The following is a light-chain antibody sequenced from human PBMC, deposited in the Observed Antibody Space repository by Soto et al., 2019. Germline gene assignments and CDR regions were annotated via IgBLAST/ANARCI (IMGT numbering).Light chain of an antibody. V-gene: IGLV2-8*01. J-gene: IGLJ3*02. CDR2: EVS. CDR1: SSDVGGSNF. CDR3: SSYASALPVV. Sequence: QSALTQPPSASGSPGQSVTISCTGTSSDVGGSNFVSWYQQYPGKAPKLMIYEVSKRPSGVPDRFSGSRSGNTASLTVSGLQAEDEADYYCSSYASALPVVFGGGAKLTVL.